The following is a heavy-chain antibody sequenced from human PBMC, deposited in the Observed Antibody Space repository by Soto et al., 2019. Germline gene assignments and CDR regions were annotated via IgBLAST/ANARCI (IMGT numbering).Heavy chain of an antibody. D-gene: IGHD3-10*01. J-gene: IGHJ4*02. Sequence: QVQLVQSGAEVKRPGSSVKVSCKASGDTFNFYSINWVRQAPGLGLEWMGRVNPIVSMSNYAQKFQGRVTMTADKSTSTAYMELRSLRSEDTAIYYCASSYGSGYRAFDSWGQGALVTVS. V-gene: IGHV1-69*02. CDR3: ASSYGSGYRAFDS. CDR2: VNPIVSMS. CDR1: GDTFNFYS.